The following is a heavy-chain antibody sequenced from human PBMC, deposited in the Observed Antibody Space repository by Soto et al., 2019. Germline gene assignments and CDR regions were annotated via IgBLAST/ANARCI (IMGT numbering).Heavy chain of an antibody. CDR1: GYTFTYRY. V-gene: IGHV1-45*02. CDR3: ARGYCSGGSCRDDAFDI. J-gene: IGHJ3*02. CDR2: ITPFNGNT. D-gene: IGHD2-15*01. Sequence: QMQLVQSGAEVKKTGSSVKVSCKASGYTFTYRYLHWVRPAPGQALEWMGWITPFNGNTNYAQKFHARFTITRDRSMSTAYMELCSLRSEDTAMYYCARGYCSGGSCRDDAFDIWGQGTMVTVSS.